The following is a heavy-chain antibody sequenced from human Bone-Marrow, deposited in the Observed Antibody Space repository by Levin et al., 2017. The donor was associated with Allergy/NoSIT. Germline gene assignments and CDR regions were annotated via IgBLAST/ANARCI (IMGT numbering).Heavy chain of an antibody. V-gene: IGHV5-51*01. J-gene: IGHJ6*02. CDR1: GYSFTSYW. D-gene: IGHD6-13*01. CDR3: ARQALGRQQLLSGQKGNYYDGMDV. Sequence: PGESLKISCKGSGYSFTSYWIGWVRQMPGRGLEWMGIIYPADSDTKYSPSFQGQVTISVDKSINTAYLQWSSLKASDTAMYYCARQALGRQQLLSGQKGNYYDGMDVWGQGATVTVSS. CDR2: IYPADSDT.